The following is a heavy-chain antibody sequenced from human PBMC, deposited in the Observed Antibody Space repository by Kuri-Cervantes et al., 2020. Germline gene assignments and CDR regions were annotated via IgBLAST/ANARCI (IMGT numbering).Heavy chain of an antibody. CDR3: AKDRAARSPPGDY. CDR2: IKQDGSEK. Sequence: GESLKISCAASGFTFTSYWMSWVRQAPGKGLEWVANIKQDGSEKYYVGSVKGRFAISRDNAKNSLYLQMNSLGAEDTAVYYCAKDRAARSPPGDYWGQGTLVTVSS. V-gene: IGHV3-7*05. CDR1: GFTFTSYW. J-gene: IGHJ4*02.